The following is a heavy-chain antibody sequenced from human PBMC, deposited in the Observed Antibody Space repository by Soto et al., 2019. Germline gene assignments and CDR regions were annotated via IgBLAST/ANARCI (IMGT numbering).Heavy chain of an antibody. CDR2: IKQDGSEK. V-gene: IGHV3-7*05. J-gene: IGHJ5*02. Sequence: GGSLRLSCAASGFTFSSYWMSWVRQAPGKGLEWVANIKQDGSEKYYVDSVKGRFTISRDNAKNSLYLQMNSLRAEDTAVYYCARALTGYCSSTSCYVAWGQGTLVTVSS. CDR3: ARALTGYCSSTSCYVA. D-gene: IGHD2-2*01. CDR1: GFTFSSYW.